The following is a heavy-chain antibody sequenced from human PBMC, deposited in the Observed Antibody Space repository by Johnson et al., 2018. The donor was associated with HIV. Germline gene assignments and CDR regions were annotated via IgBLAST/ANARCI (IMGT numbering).Heavy chain of an antibody. CDR1: GFTFSNAW. V-gene: IGHV3-20*04. D-gene: IGHD1-1*01. Sequence: EVQLVESGGGLVKPGGSLRLSCAASGFTFSNAWMSWVRQAPGKGLEWVSGINWNGGSTGYADSVKGRFTISRDNAKNSLYLQMNSLRAEDTALYYCARREGTTGTFSAFDIWGQGTMVTVSS. CDR3: ARREGTTGTFSAFDI. CDR2: INWNGGST. J-gene: IGHJ3*02.